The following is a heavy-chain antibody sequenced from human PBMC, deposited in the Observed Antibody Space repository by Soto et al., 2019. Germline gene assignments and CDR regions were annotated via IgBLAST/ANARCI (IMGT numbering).Heavy chain of an antibody. J-gene: IGHJ6*02. V-gene: IGHV4-4*02. CDR2: IYHSGST. D-gene: IGHD3-10*01. Sequence: QVQLQESGPGLVKPSGTLSLTCAVSGGSISSSNWWSWVRQPPGKGLEWIGEIYHSGSTNYNPSLKRRVTMSVDKSKTQFSLKLSSVTAADTAVYYCARDHGGITRDYYGMDVWGQGTTVTVSS. CDR3: ARDHGGITRDYYGMDV. CDR1: GGSISSSNW.